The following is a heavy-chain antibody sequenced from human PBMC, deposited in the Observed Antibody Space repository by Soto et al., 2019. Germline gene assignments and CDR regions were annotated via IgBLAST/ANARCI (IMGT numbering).Heavy chain of an antibody. CDR3: AKAALDTDYDFWGGYSYDFDV. V-gene: IGHV3-23*01. J-gene: IGHJ4*02. CDR2: ISGSGGST. D-gene: IGHD3-3*01. Sequence: EVQLLESGGGLVQPGGSLRLSCAASGFTFSSYAMSWVRQAPGKGLEWVSAISGSGGSTYYADSVKGRFTISRDNSNNTRDLQMNSLRAEDTAVYYCAKAALDTDYDFWGGYSYDFDVWGQGTLVTVSS. CDR1: GFTFSSYA.